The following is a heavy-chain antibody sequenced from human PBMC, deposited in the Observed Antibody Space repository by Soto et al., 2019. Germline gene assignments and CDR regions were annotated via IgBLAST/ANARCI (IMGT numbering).Heavy chain of an antibody. Sequence: TSETLSLTCAVYGGSFSGYYWSWIRQPPGKGLEWIGEINHSGSTNYNPSLKSRVTISVDTSKNQFSLKLSSVTAADTAVYYCARGQLGSSYGYYYGMDVWGQGTTVTVSS. V-gene: IGHV4-34*01. CDR3: ARGQLGSSYGYYYGMDV. J-gene: IGHJ6*02. CDR1: GGSFSGYY. CDR2: INHSGST. D-gene: IGHD5-18*01.